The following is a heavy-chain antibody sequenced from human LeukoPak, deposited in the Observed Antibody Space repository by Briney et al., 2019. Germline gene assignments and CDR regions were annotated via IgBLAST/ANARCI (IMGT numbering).Heavy chain of an antibody. CDR2: IYSDNT. CDR1: GFTVSNNS. J-gene: IGHJ4*02. CDR3: ARRAGAYSLPYDY. D-gene: IGHD4/OR15-4a*01. Sequence: GVSLRLSCTVSGFTVSNNSMSWVRQAPGKGLVWVSFIYSDNTLYSDSVKGRFTISRDNSKNTPYLQMNSLRAEDTAVYYCARRAGAYSLPYDYWGQGTLVTVSS. V-gene: IGHV3-53*01.